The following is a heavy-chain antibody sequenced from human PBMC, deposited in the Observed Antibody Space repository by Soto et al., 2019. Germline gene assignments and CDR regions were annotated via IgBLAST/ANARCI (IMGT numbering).Heavy chain of an antibody. J-gene: IGHJ6*02. CDR1: GDSISSSNW. CDR3: AKYSSATYFDYYYGLDV. D-gene: IGHD1-26*01. Sequence: SETLSLTCAVSGDSISSSNWWSWVRQSPGKGLEWIGEIYHSGSTNYNPSLKSRVTISVDKSKNQFSLKLNSVTAADTAVYYCAKYSSATYFDYYYGLDVRGQGTTVTVSS. CDR2: IYHSGST. V-gene: IGHV4-4*02.